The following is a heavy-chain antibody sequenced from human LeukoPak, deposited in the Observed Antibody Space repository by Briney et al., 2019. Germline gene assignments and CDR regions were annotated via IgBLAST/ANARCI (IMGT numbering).Heavy chain of an antibody. D-gene: IGHD1-20*01. V-gene: IGHV4-59*08. Sequence: SETLSLTCFVSGGSISSNYWTWIRQPPGKGLEWIGYISYTGSTKYNPSLKSRVTISVDTSKNQFSLRLSSVTAADTAVYYCARQNNFFAPWGQGTLVTVSS. CDR3: ARQNNFFAP. CDR1: GGSISSNY. J-gene: IGHJ5*02. CDR2: ISYTGST.